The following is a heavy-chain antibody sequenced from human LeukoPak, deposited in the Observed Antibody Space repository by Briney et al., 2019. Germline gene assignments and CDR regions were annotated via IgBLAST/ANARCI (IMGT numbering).Heavy chain of an antibody. CDR2: IYYSGST. CDR1: GGSISSYY. J-gene: IGHJ3*02. Sequence: PSETLSLTCTVSGGSISSYYWSWIRQPPEKGLEWIGYIYYSGSTNYNPSLKSRVTISVDTSKNQFSLKLSSVTAADTAVYYCAREGLRFLEWASDAFDIWGQGTMVTVSS. V-gene: IGHV4-59*01. CDR3: AREGLRFLEWASDAFDI. D-gene: IGHD3-3*01.